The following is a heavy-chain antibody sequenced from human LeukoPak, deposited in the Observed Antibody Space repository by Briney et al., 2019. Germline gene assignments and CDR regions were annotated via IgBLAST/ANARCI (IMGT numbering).Heavy chain of an antibody. CDR2: ISGSGGST. J-gene: IGHJ1*01. CDR1: GFTFSNYA. CDR3: AKSAAAVRGVISRYFQH. Sequence: PGGPLRLSCAASGFTFSNYAMSGVRQAPAKGREGVSVISGSGGSTYYADSVKGRFTISRDNPKNTLYLQMNSLRAEDTAVYYGAKSAAAVRGVISRYFQHWGQGTLVTVSS. D-gene: IGHD3-10*01. V-gene: IGHV3-23*01.